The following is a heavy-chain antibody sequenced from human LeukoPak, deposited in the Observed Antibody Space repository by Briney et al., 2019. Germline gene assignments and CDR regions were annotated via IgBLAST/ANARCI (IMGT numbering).Heavy chain of an antibody. CDR2: MNPNSGNT. D-gene: IGHD6-19*01. V-gene: IGHV1-8*01. J-gene: IGHJ5*02. CDR3: ARKGIAVAGLSPDNWFDP. CDR1: GHTFTSYD. Sequence: ASVKVSCKASGHTFTSYDINWVRQATGQGREWMGWMNPNSGNTGYAQKFQGRVTMTRNTSISTAYMELSSLRSEDTAVYYCARKGIAVAGLSPDNWFDPWGQGTLVTVSS.